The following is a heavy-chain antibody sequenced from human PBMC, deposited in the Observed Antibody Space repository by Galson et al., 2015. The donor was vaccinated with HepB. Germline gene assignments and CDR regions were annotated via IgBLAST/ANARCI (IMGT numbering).Heavy chain of an antibody. J-gene: IGHJ2*01. D-gene: IGHD5-24*01. CDR2: INPSGGST. V-gene: IGHV1-46*01. CDR3: AGEGRAEMATMPHWYFDL. Sequence: SVKVSCKASGYTFTSYYMHWVRQAPGQGLEWMGIINPSGGSTSYAQKFQGRVTMTRDTSTSTVYMELSSLRSEDTAVYYCAGEGRAEMATMPHWYFDLWGRGTLVTVSS. CDR1: GYTFTSYY.